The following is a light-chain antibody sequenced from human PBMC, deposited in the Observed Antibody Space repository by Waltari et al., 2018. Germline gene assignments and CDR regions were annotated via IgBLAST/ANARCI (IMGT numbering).Light chain of an antibody. CDR3: SSYTSSSTRV. Sequence: QSALTQPASVSGSPGQWITISCTGTSSDVGGYNYVPWYQQHPGKAPKLMIYDVSNRPSGVSNRFSGSKSGNTASLTISGLQAEDEADYYCSSYTSSSTRVFGTGTKVTVL. J-gene: IGLJ1*01. CDR1: SSDVGGYNY. CDR2: DVS. V-gene: IGLV2-14*03.